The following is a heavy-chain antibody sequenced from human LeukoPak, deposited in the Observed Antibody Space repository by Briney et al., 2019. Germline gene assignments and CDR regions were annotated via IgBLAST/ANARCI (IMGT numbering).Heavy chain of an antibody. V-gene: IGHV4-59*12. Sequence: SETLSLTCTVSGVSISIYYWSWIRQPPGKGLEWIGYIYNSGSANYNPSLKSRATISADTSKNQFSLKLSSVTAADTAVYYCARGRGHDYVWGSYRQYYFDYWGQGTLVTVSS. CDR1: GVSISIYY. D-gene: IGHD3-16*02. J-gene: IGHJ4*02. CDR3: ARGRGHDYVWGSYRQYYFDY. CDR2: IYNSGSA.